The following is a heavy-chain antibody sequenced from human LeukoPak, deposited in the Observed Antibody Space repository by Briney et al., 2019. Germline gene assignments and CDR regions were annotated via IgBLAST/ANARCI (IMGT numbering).Heavy chain of an antibody. V-gene: IGHV3-33*01. D-gene: IGHD2-2*02. CDR3: ARDDTVYFDY. CDR1: GFTFSSYG. J-gene: IGHJ4*02. Sequence: PGGSLRLSCAASGFTFSSYGMHWVRQALDKGLEWVAIIWYDGSNKFYADSVKGRFTISRDNSKNTLYLQMNSLRAEDTAVYYCARDDTVYFDYWGQGTLVTVSS. CDR2: IWYDGSNK.